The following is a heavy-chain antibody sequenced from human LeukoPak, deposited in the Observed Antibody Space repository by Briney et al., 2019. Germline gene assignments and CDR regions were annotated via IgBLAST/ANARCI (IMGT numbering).Heavy chain of an antibody. D-gene: IGHD5/OR15-5a*01. J-gene: IGHJ6*02. V-gene: IGHV4-31*03. CDR2: IYYSGST. Sequence: PSETLSLTCTVSGGSISSGGYYWSWIRQHPGKGLEWIGYIYYSGSTYYNPSLKSRVTISVDTSKNQFSLKLSSVTAADTAVYYCAGMRLAYYGMDVWGQGTTVTVSS. CDR3: AGMRLAYYGMDV. CDR1: GGSISSGGYY.